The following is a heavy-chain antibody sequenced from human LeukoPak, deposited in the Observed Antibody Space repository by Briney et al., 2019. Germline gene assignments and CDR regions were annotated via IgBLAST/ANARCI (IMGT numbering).Heavy chain of an antibody. CDR1: GYTFTSYY. D-gene: IGHD3-9*01. CDR2: INPSGGST. Sequence: ASVKVSCKASGYTFTSYYMHWVRQAPGQGLEWIGIINPSGGSTSYAQKFQGRVTMTRDTSTSTVYMELSSLRSEDTAVYYCARDPTSVLRYFDWGVGNWFDPWGQGTLVTVSS. J-gene: IGHJ5*02. V-gene: IGHV1-46*01. CDR3: ARDPTSVLRYFDWGVGNWFDP.